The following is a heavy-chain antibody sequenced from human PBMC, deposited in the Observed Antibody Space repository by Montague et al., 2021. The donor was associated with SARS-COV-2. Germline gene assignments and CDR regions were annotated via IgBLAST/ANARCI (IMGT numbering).Heavy chain of an antibody. CDR3: ARVGRQQLVRLSGMDV. J-gene: IGHJ6*02. Sequence: SETLSLTYTVSGGSISSSSYYWGWIRQPPGKGLELIGSIYYSGSTYYNPSLKSRVTISVDTSNNQFSLKLSSVTAADTAVSYCARVGRQQLVRLSGMDVWGQGTTVTVSS. V-gene: IGHV4-39*07. CDR2: IYYSGST. D-gene: IGHD6-13*01. CDR1: GGSISSSSYY.